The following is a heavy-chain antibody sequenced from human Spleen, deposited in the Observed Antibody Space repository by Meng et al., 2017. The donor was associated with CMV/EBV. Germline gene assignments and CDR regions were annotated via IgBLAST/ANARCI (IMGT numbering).Heavy chain of an antibody. V-gene: IGHV3-30*02. CDR1: GFPFSSFA. CDR3: AKDIGWLKSFFDN. Sequence: GESLKISCGASGFPFSSFAMHWVRQAPGKGLEWVASIYSDGSEEYYADSVKGRFTISRDNYAYRLFLQMNSLRADDTAVYYCAKDIGWLKSFFDNWGQGTLVTVSS. J-gene: IGHJ4*02. CDR2: IYSDGSEE. D-gene: IGHD6-19*01.